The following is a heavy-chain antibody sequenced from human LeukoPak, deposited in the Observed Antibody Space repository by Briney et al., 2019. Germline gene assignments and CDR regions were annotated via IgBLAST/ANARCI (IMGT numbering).Heavy chain of an antibody. CDR2: IIPIFGTA. D-gene: IGHD3-3*01. Sequence: RASVKVSCKASGGTFSSYAISWVRQAPGQGLEWMGGIIPIFGTANYAQKFKGRVTITADESTSTAYMELSSLRSEDTAVYYWARAVLEWLWVWFDPWGQGTLVTVSS. CDR1: GGTFSSYA. CDR3: ARAVLEWLWVWFDP. V-gene: IGHV1-69*13. J-gene: IGHJ5*02.